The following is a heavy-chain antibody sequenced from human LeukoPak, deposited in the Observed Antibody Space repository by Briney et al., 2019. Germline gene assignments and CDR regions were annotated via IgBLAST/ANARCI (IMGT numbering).Heavy chain of an antibody. J-gene: IGHJ6*03. D-gene: IGHD3-10*01. CDR3: ARGTLYYYGSGILPSYYMDV. V-gene: IGHV4-34*01. Sequence: SETLSLTCAVYGGSFSDYYWSWIRQPPGKGLEWIGEINDSGSTNYNPSLTSRVTMSADTSKNQFSLKLSSVTAADTAVYYCARGTLYYYGSGILPSYYMDVWGKGTTVTVSS. CDR1: GGSFSDYY. CDR2: INDSGST.